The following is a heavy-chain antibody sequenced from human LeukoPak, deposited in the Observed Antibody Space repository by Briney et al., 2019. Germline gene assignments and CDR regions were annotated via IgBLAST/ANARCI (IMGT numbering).Heavy chain of an antibody. J-gene: IGHJ4*02. CDR3: ARGPMVRTNLFDY. D-gene: IGHD3-10*01. Sequence: GGSLRLSCAASGFTFSSYWMHWVRQAPGKGLVWVSRIDHDGINTYYADSVKGRFTISRDNAKNTLYLQMNSLRAEDTAVYYCARGPMVRTNLFDYWGQGTLVTVSS. CDR2: IDHDGINT. V-gene: IGHV3-74*01. CDR1: GFTFSSYW.